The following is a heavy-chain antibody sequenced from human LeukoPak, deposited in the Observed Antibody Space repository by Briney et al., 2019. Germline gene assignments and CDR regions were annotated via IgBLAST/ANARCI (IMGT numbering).Heavy chain of an antibody. Sequence: ASVNVSCKASGGTFSSYAISWVRHAPGQGLEWMGGITPIVGTANYAQKFQGRATITADESTTTAYMELSSLRTEDTAVYYCARDLKQLNRYGSWKDWFDPWGQGTLLTVSS. J-gene: IGHJ5*02. V-gene: IGHV1-69*13. CDR1: GGTFSSYA. CDR3: ARDLKQLNRYGSWKDWFDP. D-gene: IGHD6-13*01. CDR2: ITPIVGTA.